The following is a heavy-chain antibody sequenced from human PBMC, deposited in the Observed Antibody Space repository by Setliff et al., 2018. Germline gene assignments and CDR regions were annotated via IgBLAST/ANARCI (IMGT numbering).Heavy chain of an antibody. V-gene: IGHV1-2*02. D-gene: IGHD5-18*01. Sequence: ASVKVSCKASGNRFTDYNLHWVRQAPGQGLEWMGWINPDSGDTHSAQKFQGRVTMTRDTSINTAYMELGSLRSEDTAVYYCARAPLESGYYYGQGHYFDYWGQGTLVTVSS. CDR3: ARAPLESGYYYGQGHYFDY. CDR2: INPDSGDT. J-gene: IGHJ4*02. CDR1: GNRFTDYN.